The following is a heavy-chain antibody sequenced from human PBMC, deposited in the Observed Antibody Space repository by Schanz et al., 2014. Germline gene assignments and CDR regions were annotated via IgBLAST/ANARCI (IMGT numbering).Heavy chain of an antibody. CDR3: GKDACGAGGGGRGEYVRR. J-gene: IGHJ1*01. CDR2: ITRSGGGT. D-gene: IGHD4-17*01. Sequence: EVQLVESGGYLVQPGGSLRLSCSASGFTFSSYAMHWVRQASGKGLEYVSAITRSGGGTYYSDSVKGRFTISRDNSKKALYRQMSSLRHEESAVEYGGKDACGAGGGGRGEYVRRWGEGSVVAVCS. CDR1: GFTFSSYA. V-gene: IGHV3-64D*06.